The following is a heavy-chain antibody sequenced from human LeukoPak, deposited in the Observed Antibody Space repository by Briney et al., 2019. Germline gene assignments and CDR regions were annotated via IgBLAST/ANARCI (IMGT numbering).Heavy chain of an antibody. Sequence: PSETLPLTCTVSGGPISSYYWSWIRQPPGKGLEWIGYIYYSGSTTPHPSLKSRVTISVDTSKNQFSLRLRSVTAADMAVYYCARHGGSGSFDYWGQGTLVTVSS. CDR3: ARHGGSGSFDY. CDR2: IYYSGST. CDR1: GGPISSYY. J-gene: IGHJ4*02. D-gene: IGHD3-3*01. V-gene: IGHV4-59*08.